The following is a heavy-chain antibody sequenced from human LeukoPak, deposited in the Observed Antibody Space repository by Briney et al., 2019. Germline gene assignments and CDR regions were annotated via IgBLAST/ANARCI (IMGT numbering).Heavy chain of an antibody. D-gene: IGHD5-24*01. CDR2: ITPCGGT. V-gene: IGHV1-2*02. CDR1: GYTFTYYA. J-gene: IGHJ4*02. Sequence: GASVKASCNASGYTFTYYAMHWVRQTPGQGLQWMGWITPCGGTNYPQKFQGRVAITWDTSITTAYMDLSRLTSDDTAVYYCARDRYGDGFAHFDYWGQGALVTVSS. CDR3: ARDRYGDGFAHFDY.